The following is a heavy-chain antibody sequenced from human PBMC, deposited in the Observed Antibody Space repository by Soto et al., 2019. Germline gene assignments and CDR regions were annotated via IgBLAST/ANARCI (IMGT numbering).Heavy chain of an antibody. J-gene: IGHJ4*02. D-gene: IGHD3-10*01. Sequence: EVQLLESGGGLVQPGGSLRLSCAASGFTFYNYVMNWVRQAPGKGLEWVSAISGGSGSTFHAESVTGRFTISRDNSKNTLYLQMNTLSAEDTAIYYCAIGSSSLRPYYFDYWGQGILVTVSS. CDR1: GFTFYNYV. CDR3: AIGSSSLRPYYFDY. V-gene: IGHV3-23*01. CDR2: ISGGSGST.